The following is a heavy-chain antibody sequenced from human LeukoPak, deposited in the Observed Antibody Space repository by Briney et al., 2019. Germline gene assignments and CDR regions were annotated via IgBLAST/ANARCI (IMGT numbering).Heavy chain of an antibody. CDR3: ARGGNCSGGTCYSDRGWFDP. Sequence: SETLSLTWGVCGGSISSYYWRWIRQPPGKGLEWIGYIHYSGSTNYNPSLKSRVTISVDTAKNQFSLKLTSVTAADTAVYYCARGGNCSGGTCYSDRGWFDPWGQGTLVTVSS. CDR1: GGSISSYY. J-gene: IGHJ5*02. V-gene: IGHV4-59*01. CDR2: IHYSGST. D-gene: IGHD2-15*01.